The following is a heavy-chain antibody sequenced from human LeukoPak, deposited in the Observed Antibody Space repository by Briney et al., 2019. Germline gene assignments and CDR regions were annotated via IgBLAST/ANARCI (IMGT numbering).Heavy chain of an antibody. CDR3: ARDLEDFDL. Sequence: PSETLSLTCTVSGGSISSSNYYWAWIRQSPGKGLEWIGSVSQSGNTYYKSSLKSRVTVSIDTSKNQFSLKLSSVTAADTAVYYCARDLEDFDLWGRGTLVTVSS. CDR2: VSQSGNT. CDR1: GGSISSSNYY. V-gene: IGHV4-39*02. J-gene: IGHJ2*01. D-gene: IGHD1-1*01.